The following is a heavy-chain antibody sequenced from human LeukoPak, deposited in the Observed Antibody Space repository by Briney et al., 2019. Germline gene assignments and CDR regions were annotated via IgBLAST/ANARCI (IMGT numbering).Heavy chain of an antibody. CDR1: RFTFSSYA. D-gene: IGHD3-3*01. V-gene: IGHV3-23*01. CDR3: VKDRHYDFWSGSCFDY. J-gene: IGHJ4*02. CDR2: ISGNGEST. Sequence: HAGGSLRLSCAASRFTFSSYAMSWVRQAPGKGLEWASAISGNGESTYYADSVKGRFAISRDNSKNTLYLQMNSLRAEDTAVYYCVKDRHYDFWSGSCFDYWGQGTLVTVSS.